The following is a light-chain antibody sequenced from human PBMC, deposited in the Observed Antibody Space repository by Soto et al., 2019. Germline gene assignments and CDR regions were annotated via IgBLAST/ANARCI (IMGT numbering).Light chain of an antibody. J-gene: IGKJ4*01. CDR2: TAS. Sequence: DTQMTQSPSSLSASVGDRVTITCRASQDINNYLVWYQQKPGKVPRLLIYTASTLQSGVPSRFSGSGSGTDFTLTISSLQPEDVATYYCQQGKSFPLTFGGGTKVEIK. V-gene: IGKV1-27*01. CDR3: QQGKSFPLT. CDR1: QDINNY.